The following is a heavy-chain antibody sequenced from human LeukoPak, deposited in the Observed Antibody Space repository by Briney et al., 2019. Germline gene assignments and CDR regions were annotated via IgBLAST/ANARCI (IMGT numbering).Heavy chain of an antibody. D-gene: IGHD3-10*01. Sequence: SETLSLTCTVSGGSITSYYWNWIRQPPGKGLEWVGYISDSGNTNYNPSLKSRVTISIDTSKNQFSLKLTSVTAADTAIYYCARSKDSGNYFDYWGQGTLVTVSS. V-gene: IGHV4-59*01. CDR3: ARSKDSGNYFDY. CDR1: GGSITSYY. CDR2: ISDSGNT. J-gene: IGHJ4*02.